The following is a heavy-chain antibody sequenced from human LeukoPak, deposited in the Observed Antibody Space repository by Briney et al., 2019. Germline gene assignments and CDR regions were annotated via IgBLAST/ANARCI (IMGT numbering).Heavy chain of an antibody. D-gene: IGHD6-13*01. Sequence: AASVKVSCKASGYTFTGYYMHWVRQAPGQGLEWMGWINPNSGGTNYAQKFQGRVTMTRDTSISTAYMELSRLRADDTAVYYCAKSQQQMINRTPFDPWGQGTLVTVSS. V-gene: IGHV1-2*02. J-gene: IGHJ5*02. CDR1: GYTFTGYY. CDR3: AKSQQQMINRTPFDP. CDR2: INPNSGGT.